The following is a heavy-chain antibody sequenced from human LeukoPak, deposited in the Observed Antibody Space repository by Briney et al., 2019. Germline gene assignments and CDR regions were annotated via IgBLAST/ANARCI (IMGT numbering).Heavy chain of an antibody. J-gene: IGHJ5*02. CDR3: ARRYSYDSNWFDP. Sequence: KPSETLSLTCAVSGYSISSGYYWGWIRQPPGKGLEWIGSIYHSGSTYYNPSLKSRVTISVDTSKNQFSLKLSSVTAADTAVYYCARRYSYDSNWFDPWGQGTLVTVSS. CDR1: GYSISSGYY. V-gene: IGHV4-38-2*01. D-gene: IGHD5-18*01. CDR2: IYHSGST.